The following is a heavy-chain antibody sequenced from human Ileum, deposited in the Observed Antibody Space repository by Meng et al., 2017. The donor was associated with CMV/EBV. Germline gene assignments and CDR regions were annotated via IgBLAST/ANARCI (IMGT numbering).Heavy chain of an antibody. CDR3: TREYELGYCSSTSCPYFDY. J-gene: IGHJ4*02. CDR2: IRSKAYGGKT. Sequence: GGSLRLSCTTSGFTFGNYAMSWVRQAPGKGLEWVGFIRSKAYGGKTEYAASVKGRFTISRDDSKSIAYLQMNSLKTEDTAVYYCTREYELGYCSSTSCPYFDYWGQGTLVTVSS. CDR1: GFTFGNYA. V-gene: IGHV3-49*04. D-gene: IGHD2-2*01.